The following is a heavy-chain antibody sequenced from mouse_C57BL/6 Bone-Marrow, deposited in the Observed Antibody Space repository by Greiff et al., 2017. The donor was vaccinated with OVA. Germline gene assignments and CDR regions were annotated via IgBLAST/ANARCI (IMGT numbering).Heavy chain of an antibody. V-gene: IGHV5-9*04. CDR2: ISGGGGNT. CDR1: GFTFSSYT. J-gene: IGHJ1*03. Sequence: KLVESGGGLVKPGGSLKLSCAASGFTFSSYTMSWVRQTPEKRLEWVATISGGGGNTYYPDSVKGRFTISRDNAKNTLYLQMSSLRSEDTALYYCARNWGWYFDVWGTGTTVTVSS. CDR3: ARNWGWYFDV. D-gene: IGHD4-1*01.